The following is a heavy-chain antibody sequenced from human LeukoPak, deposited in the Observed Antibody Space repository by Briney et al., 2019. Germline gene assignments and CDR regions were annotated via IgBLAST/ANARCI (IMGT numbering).Heavy chain of an antibody. Sequence: ASVKVSCKASGYTFTSYGISWVRQAPGQGLEWMGWISAYNGNTNYAQKLQGRVTMTTDTSTSTAYMELRSLRSDDTAVYYCARAGLYSYDSSSYSGWFDPWGQGTLVTVSS. CDR2: ISAYNGNT. J-gene: IGHJ5*02. CDR3: ARAGLYSYDSSSYSGWFDP. D-gene: IGHD3-22*01. CDR1: GYTFTSYG. V-gene: IGHV1-18*01.